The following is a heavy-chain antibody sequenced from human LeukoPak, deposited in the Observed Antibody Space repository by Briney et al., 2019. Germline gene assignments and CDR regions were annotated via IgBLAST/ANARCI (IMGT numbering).Heavy chain of an antibody. CDR1: GFTFSSYA. V-gene: IGHV3-64D*06. CDR3: AIPGSGYKYGPPDY. J-gene: IGHJ4*02. D-gene: IGHD5-18*01. CDR2: INSNGGGP. Sequence: GGSLRLSCSASGFTFSSYAMHWVRQAPGKGLEYVSAINSNGGGPYYADSVKGRFTISRDNSKNTLYLQMSSLRAEDTAVYYCAIPGSGYKYGPPDYWGQGTLVTVSS.